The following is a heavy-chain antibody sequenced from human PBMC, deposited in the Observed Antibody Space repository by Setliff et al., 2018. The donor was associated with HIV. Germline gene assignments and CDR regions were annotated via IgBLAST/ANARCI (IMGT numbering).Heavy chain of an antibody. Sequence: SVKVSCKASGYTFTDHYMHWVRQAPGQGLEWMGWINPTGGGTNYAQKFQGRVTMTRDASINTAYMEMTRLRSDDTAVYYCARDLFTSGSDRSRQAGYYYYYCMDVWGKGTTVTVSS. CDR2: INPTGGGT. CDR1: GYTFTDHY. V-gene: IGHV1-2*02. D-gene: IGHD3-10*01. J-gene: IGHJ6*03. CDR3: ARDLFTSGSDRSRQAGYYYYYCMDV.